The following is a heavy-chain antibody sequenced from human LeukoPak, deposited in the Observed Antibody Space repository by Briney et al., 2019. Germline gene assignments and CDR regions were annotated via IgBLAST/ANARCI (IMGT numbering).Heavy chain of an antibody. J-gene: IGHJ4*02. Sequence: GGSLRLSCKGSGFTFTNAWMIWVRQAPGKGLEWVGRIKTKYDGLTTDYAAPVKGRFTISRDDSKNTLYRQMNSLKTEDTAVYYCSTDLITFGGGGQGTLVTVSS. CDR3: STDLITFGG. CDR1: GFTFTNAW. V-gene: IGHV3-15*01. CDR2: IKTKYDGLTT. D-gene: IGHD3-16*01.